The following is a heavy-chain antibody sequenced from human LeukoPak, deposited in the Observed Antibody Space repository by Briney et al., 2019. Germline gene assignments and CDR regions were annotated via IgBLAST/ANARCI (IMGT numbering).Heavy chain of an antibody. CDR2: ISSRSGSSI. J-gene: IGHJ4*02. CDR1: GFTFSDYY. CDR3: ARVGYSGSPGDY. Sequence: GGSLRLSCAASGFTFSDYYMSWIRQAPGKGLEWVSYISSRSGSSIYYADSVKGRFTTSRDNAKNSLYLQMNSLRAEDTAVYYCARVGYSGSPGDYWGQGTLVTVSS. D-gene: IGHD1-26*01. V-gene: IGHV3-11*04.